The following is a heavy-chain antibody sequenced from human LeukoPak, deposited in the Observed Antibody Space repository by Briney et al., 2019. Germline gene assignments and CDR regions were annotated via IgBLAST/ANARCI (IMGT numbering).Heavy chain of an antibody. CDR1: GFTVSTNY. V-gene: IGHV3-66*01. D-gene: IGHD4-23*01. J-gene: IGHJ4*02. CDR2: IYSGGNT. Sequence: GGSLRLSCAASGFTVSTNYMSWVRQAPGRGLEWVSVIYSGGNTYYADSVKGRFTISRDNSKNTLYLQMNSLRADDTAVYYCARDSGTTVGNFDYWGQGTLVTVSS. CDR3: ARDSGTTVGNFDY.